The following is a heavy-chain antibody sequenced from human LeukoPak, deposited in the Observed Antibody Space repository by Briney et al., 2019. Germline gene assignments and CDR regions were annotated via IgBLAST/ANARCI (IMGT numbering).Heavy chain of an antibody. CDR1: GFTFSSYA. Sequence: GGSLRLSCSASGFTFSSYAMHWVRQAPGKGLEYVSAISSNGGITHYGNSVKGRFTISRDNSKNTLYLQMGSLRAEDMAVYFCARSSGYGYYFDYWGQGTLVTVSS. CDR3: ARSSGYGYYFDY. V-gene: IGHV3-64*01. D-gene: IGHD3-22*01. J-gene: IGHJ4*02. CDR2: ISSNGGIT.